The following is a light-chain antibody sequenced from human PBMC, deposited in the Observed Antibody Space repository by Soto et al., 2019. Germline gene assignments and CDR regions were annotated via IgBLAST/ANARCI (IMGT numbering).Light chain of an antibody. J-gene: IGLJ1*01. V-gene: IGLV1-40*01. CDR2: GNS. CDR3: QSYDSSLSGPDV. CDR1: SSNIGAGYD. Sequence: QSVLTQPLSVSGAPGQTVTISCTGSSSNIGAGYDVLWYQQLPGTAPKLLIYGNSNRPSGVPERFSGCESGTSASLAITGLQAEDEADYYCQSYDSSLSGPDVFGTGTKVTVL.